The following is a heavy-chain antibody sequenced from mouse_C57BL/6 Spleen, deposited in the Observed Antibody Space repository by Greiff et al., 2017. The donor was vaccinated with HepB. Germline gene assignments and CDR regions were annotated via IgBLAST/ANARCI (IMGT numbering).Heavy chain of an antibody. D-gene: IGHD2-4*01. CDR1: GYTFTDYY. CDR2: INPYNGGT. V-gene: IGHV1-19*01. Sequence: EVQLQQSGPVLVKPGASVKMSCKASGYTFTDYYMNWVKQSHGKSLEWIGVINPYNGGTSYNQKFKGKATLTVDKSSSTAYMELNSLTSEDSAVYYCARHYDYDHWYFDVWGTGTTVTVSS. CDR3: ARHYDYDHWYFDV. J-gene: IGHJ1*03.